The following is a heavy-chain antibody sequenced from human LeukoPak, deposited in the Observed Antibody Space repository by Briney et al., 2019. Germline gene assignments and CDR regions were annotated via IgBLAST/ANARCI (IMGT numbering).Heavy chain of an antibody. CDR2: INNVGSHI. CDR1: GFTFSSSA. CDR3: TRDPTQYLRYGYFDY. D-gene: IGHD4-11*01. Sequence: GGSLRLSCAASGFTFSSSAMNWVRQAPGKGLEWFSSINNVGSHIYYAGSVRGRFTISRDNAKNSLYLQMSSPRAEDTAVYYCTRDPTQYLRYGYFDYWGQGTPVTVSS. V-gene: IGHV3-21*01. J-gene: IGHJ4*02.